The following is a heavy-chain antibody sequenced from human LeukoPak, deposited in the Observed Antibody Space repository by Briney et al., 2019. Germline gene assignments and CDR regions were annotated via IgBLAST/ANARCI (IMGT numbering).Heavy chain of an antibody. D-gene: IGHD3-16*01. CDR1: GGSFSGYY. J-gene: IGHJ6*03. CDR3: ARGLTFSMDV. V-gene: IGHV4-34*01. CDR2: INHSGST. Sequence: SETLSLTCAVYGGSFSGYYWSWIRQPPGKGLEWIGEINHSGSTNYNPSLKSRVTISVDTSKNQFSLKLSSVTAADTAVYYCARGLTFSMDVWGKGTTVTVSS.